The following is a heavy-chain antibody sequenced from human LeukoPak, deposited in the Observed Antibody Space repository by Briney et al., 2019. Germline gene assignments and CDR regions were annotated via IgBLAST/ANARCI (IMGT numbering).Heavy chain of an antibody. CDR3: ARPMVRGVTGDAFDI. V-gene: IGHV5-51*01. J-gene: IGHJ3*02. D-gene: IGHD3-10*01. CDR1: GYSFTSYW. Sequence: GESLKISCKGSGYSFTSYWIGWVRQMPGKGLEWMGIIYPGDSDTRYSPSFQGQVTISADKSISTAYLQWSSLKASDTAMYYCARPMVRGVTGDAFDIWGQGTMVTVSS. CDR2: IYPGDSDT.